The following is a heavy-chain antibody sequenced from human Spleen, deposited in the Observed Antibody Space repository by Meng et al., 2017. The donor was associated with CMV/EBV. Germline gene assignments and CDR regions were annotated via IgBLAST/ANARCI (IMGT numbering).Heavy chain of an antibody. CDR1: GFSFRSYS. V-gene: IGHV3-21*01. Sequence: ASGFSFRSYSMNWVRQAPGKGLEWVSSISSSSSYIYYADSVKGRFTISRDNAKNSLYLQMNSLRAEDTAVYYCAKTGQWLEYYFDYWGQGTLVTVSS. J-gene: IGHJ4*02. CDR3: AKTGQWLEYYFDY. CDR2: ISSSSSYI. D-gene: IGHD6-19*01.